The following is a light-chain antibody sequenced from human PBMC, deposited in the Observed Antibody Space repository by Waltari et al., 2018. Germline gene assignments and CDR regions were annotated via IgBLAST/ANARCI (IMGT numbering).Light chain of an antibody. Sequence: SYVLTQSPSVSVAPGPTASITCGGNNIGSKSVHWYQQKPGQAPVVVVYDDGVRPSGIPDRFFGYNSENTATLTVSMVEAGDEADYYCQVWDTTNDHVVFGGGTKMTVL. V-gene: IGLV3-21*02. CDR1: NIGSKS. CDR2: DDG. J-gene: IGLJ2*01. CDR3: QVWDTTNDHVV.